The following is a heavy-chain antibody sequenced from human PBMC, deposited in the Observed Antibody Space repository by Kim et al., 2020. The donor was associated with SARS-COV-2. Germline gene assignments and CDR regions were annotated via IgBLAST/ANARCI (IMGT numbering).Heavy chain of an antibody. CDR3: ARGPGCSSTSCYGWFDP. J-gene: IGHJ5*02. CDR1: GGSFSGYY. V-gene: IGHV4-34*01. D-gene: IGHD2-2*01. Sequence: SETLSLTCAVYGGSFSGYYWSWIRQPPGKGLEWIGEINHSGSTNYNPSLKSRVTISVDTSKNQFSLKLSSVTAADTAVYYCARGPGCSSTSCYGWFDPWG. CDR2: INHSGST.